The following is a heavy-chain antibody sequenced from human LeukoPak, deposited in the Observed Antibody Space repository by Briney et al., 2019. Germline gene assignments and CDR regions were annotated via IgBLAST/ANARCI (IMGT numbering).Heavy chain of an antibody. V-gene: IGHV1-2*02. CDR1: GYTFTGYY. Sequence: ASVKVSCKASGYTFTGYYMHWVRQAPGQGLEWMGWINPSSGGTNYAQKFQGRVTMTRDTSISTAYMELSRLRSDDTAVYYCARDGDGYNLFDYWGQGTLVTVSS. D-gene: IGHD5-24*01. J-gene: IGHJ4*02. CDR2: INPSSGGT. CDR3: ARDGDGYNLFDY.